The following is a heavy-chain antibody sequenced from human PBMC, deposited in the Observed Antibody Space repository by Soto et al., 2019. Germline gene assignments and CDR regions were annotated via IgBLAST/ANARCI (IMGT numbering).Heavy chain of an antibody. CDR3: AYGDYVGNWFDP. J-gene: IGHJ5*02. CDR1: GFSVSTSGVG. Sequence: QITLKESGPTLVKHTQTLTLTCTFSGFSVSTSGVGVGWIRQPPGKALEWLALIYWDDDKRYSPSLKSRLTITKDTSKNQVVLTMTNMDPVETATYYCAYGDYVGNWFDPWGQGTLVTVSS. V-gene: IGHV2-5*02. D-gene: IGHD4-17*01. CDR2: IYWDDDK.